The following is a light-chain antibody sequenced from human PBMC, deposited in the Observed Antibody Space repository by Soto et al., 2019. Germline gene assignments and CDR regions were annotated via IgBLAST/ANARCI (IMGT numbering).Light chain of an antibody. CDR2: GAS. V-gene: IGKV3-20*01. CDR3: QQFGASLTWT. J-gene: IGKJ1*01. CDR1: QSVMSNY. Sequence: VVLKQSPGSLSLSPGERATLSCRASQSVMSNYLSWYQQKPGQPPRLLIYGASSRATGIPDRFSGSGSGTDFTLTISRLEPEDFAVYYCQQFGASLTWTFGQGTKVDIK.